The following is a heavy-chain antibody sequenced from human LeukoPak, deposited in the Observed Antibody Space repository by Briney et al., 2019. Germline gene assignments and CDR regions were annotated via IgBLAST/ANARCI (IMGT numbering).Heavy chain of an antibody. CDR3: ARSVVAGGTDAFHI. CDR1: GYSISSGYY. Sequence: SETLSLTCAVSGYSISSGYYWGWIRQPPGKGLEWIGSISHSGSTYYSPSLKSRVTISIDTSQNQFSLKLSSVTAADTAVYYCARSVVAGGTDAFHIWGPGTVVTVSS. D-gene: IGHD6-19*01. CDR2: ISHSGST. J-gene: IGHJ3*02. V-gene: IGHV4-38-2*01.